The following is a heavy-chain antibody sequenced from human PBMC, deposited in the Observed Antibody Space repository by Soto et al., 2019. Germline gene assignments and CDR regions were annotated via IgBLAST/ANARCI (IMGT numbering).Heavy chain of an antibody. D-gene: IGHD6-13*01. CDR2: INPMLDIT. J-gene: IGHJ3*02. CDR1: GGTFSTYT. CDR3: TLGSWSAETFDI. V-gene: IGHV1-69*02. Sequence: SVKVSCKASGGTFSTYTVIWVRQAPGQGLEWMGRINPMLDITNTAQSFQGRVTITADKSTSTAYLELSTLRSDDTAIYFCTLGSWSAETFDIWGRGTMVTVSS.